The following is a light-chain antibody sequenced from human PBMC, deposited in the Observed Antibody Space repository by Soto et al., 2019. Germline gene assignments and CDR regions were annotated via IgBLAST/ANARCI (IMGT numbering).Light chain of an antibody. CDR2: SNN. J-gene: IGLJ7*01. Sequence: QSVLTQPPSASGTPGQRVTISCSGSSSNIGSNTVNWYQQLPGTGPKLLIYSNNQRPSGVPDRFSGSKSGTSASLAISGLQSEDEADYYCAAWDDSLNGAVFGGGTQLTVL. CDR3: AAWDDSLNGAV. CDR1: SSNIGSNT. V-gene: IGLV1-44*01.